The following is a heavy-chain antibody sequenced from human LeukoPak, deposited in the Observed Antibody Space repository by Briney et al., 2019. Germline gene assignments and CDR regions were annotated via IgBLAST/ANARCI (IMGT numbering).Heavy chain of an antibody. CDR2: IYYSGST. V-gene: IGHV4-31*03. CDR3: ARGPMVRGVYYFDP. CDR1: GRSISSGGYY. Sequence: SQTLSLTCTVSGRSISSGGYYWSWIRQHPGKGLEWIGYIYYSGSTYYNPSLKSRVTISVDTSKNQFSLKLSSVTAADTAVYCCARGPMVRGVYYFDPWGQGTLVTVSS. D-gene: IGHD3-10*01. J-gene: IGHJ5*02.